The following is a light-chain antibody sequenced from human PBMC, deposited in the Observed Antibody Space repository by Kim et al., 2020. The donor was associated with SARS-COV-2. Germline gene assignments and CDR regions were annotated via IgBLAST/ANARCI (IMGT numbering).Light chain of an antibody. Sequence: ASVGDRVTITCQASQDIERYLNWFQPKPGKAPKLLIYDASNLEFGVPSRFSGSGSGTHFSFTITSLHPEDVATYYCQQSDKLPLTFGPGTKVDIK. CDR3: QQSDKLPLT. CDR2: DAS. CDR1: QDIERY. V-gene: IGKV1-33*01. J-gene: IGKJ3*01.